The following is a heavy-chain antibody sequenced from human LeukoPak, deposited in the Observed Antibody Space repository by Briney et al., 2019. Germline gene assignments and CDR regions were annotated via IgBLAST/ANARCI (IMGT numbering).Heavy chain of an antibody. V-gene: IGHV4-34*01. Sequence: SKTLSLTCAVYGGSFSGYYWSWIRQPPGKGLEWIGEINHSGGTNYNPSLKSRVTISVDTSKNQFSLKLSSVTAADTAVYYCARGPYSSSWYEFDYWGQGTLVTVSS. CDR1: GGSFSGYY. CDR3: ARGPYSSSWYEFDY. CDR2: INHSGGT. D-gene: IGHD6-13*01. J-gene: IGHJ4*02.